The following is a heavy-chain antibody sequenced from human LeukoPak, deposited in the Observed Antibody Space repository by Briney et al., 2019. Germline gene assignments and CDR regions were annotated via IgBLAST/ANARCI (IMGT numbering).Heavy chain of an antibody. V-gene: IGHV3-7*04. CDR1: GFPFSSYW. J-gene: IGHJ4*02. CDR2: IKQDGSKK. Sequence: SGGSLRLSCVASGFPFSSYWMTWVRQAPGKGLEWVANIKQDGSKKSYVDSVKGRFTISRDNAKNSLYLQMNSLRAKDTAIYYRTRVGYIDEGIDYWGQGTLVTVSS. D-gene: IGHD5-24*01. CDR3: TRVGYIDEGIDY.